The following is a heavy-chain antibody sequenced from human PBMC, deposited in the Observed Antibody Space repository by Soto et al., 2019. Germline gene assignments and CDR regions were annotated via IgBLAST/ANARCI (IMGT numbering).Heavy chain of an antibody. Sequence: PSETLSLTCTVSGGSISSSSYYWGWIRQPPGKGLEWIGYIYYSGSTYYNPSLKSRVTISVDTSKNQFSLKLSSVTAADTAVYYCARDTMPSENYGDCVNYFDYWGQGTLVTVSS. V-gene: IGHV4-31*03. CDR3: ARDTMPSENYGDCVNYFDY. CDR2: IYYSGST. J-gene: IGHJ4*02. CDR1: GGSISSSSYY. D-gene: IGHD4-17*01.